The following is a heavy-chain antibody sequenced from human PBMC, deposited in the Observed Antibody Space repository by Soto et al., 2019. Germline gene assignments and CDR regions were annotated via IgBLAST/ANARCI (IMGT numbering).Heavy chain of an antibody. D-gene: IGHD5-18*01. CDR2: IYYSGST. CDR1: GGSISSYY. J-gene: IGHJ4*02. CDR3: ARMIQPDLSFDY. V-gene: IGHV4-59*01. Sequence: SETLSLTCTVSGGSISSYYWSWIRQPPGKGLEWIGYIYYSGSTNYNPSLKSRVTISVDTSKNQFSLKLSSVTAADTAMYYCARMIQPDLSFDYWGQGTLVTVSS.